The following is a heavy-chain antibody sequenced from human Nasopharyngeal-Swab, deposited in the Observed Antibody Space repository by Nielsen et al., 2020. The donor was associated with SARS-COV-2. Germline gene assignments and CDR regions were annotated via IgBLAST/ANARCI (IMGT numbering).Heavy chain of an antibody. CDR1: GYTFTGYY. CDR3: AREADVTMIEGGGAFDI. D-gene: IGHD3-22*01. V-gene: IGHV1-2*04. Sequence: ASVKVSCKASGYTFTGYYMHWVRQAPGQGLEWMGWINPNSGSTNYAQKFQGWVTMTRDTSISTAYMELSRLRSDDTAVYYCAREADVTMIEGGGAFDIWGQGTMVTVSS. CDR2: INPNSGST. J-gene: IGHJ3*02.